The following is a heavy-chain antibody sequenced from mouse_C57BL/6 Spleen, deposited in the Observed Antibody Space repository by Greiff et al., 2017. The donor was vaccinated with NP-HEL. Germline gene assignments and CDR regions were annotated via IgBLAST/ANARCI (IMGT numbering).Heavy chain of an antibody. D-gene: IGHD5-1*01. Sequence: EVKLMESGGGLVKPGGSLKLSCAASGFTFSDYGMHWVRQAPEKGLEWVAYISSGSSTIYYADTVKGRFTISRDNAKNTLFLQMTSLRSEDTAMYYCARTMSTYGGYFDYWGQGTTLTVSS. J-gene: IGHJ2*01. CDR2: ISSGSSTI. V-gene: IGHV5-17*01. CDR1: GFTFSDYG. CDR3: ARTMSTYGGYFDY.